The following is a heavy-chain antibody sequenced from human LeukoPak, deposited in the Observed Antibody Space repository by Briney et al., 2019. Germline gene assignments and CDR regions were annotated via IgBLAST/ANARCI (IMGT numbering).Heavy chain of an antibody. CDR3: AKDKDVVVPAAMEFDY. V-gene: IGHV3-30*18. CDR2: ISYDGSNK. CDR1: GFTFSSYG. J-gene: IGHJ4*02. Sequence: SGGSLRLSCAASGFTFSSYGMHWVRQAPGKGLEWVAVISYDGSNKYYADSVKGRFTISRDNPKNTLYLQMNSLRAEDTAVYYCAKDKDVVVPAAMEFDYWGQGTLVTVSS. D-gene: IGHD2-2*01.